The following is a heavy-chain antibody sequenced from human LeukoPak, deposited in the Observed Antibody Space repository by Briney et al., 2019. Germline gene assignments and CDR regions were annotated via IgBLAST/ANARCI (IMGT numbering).Heavy chain of an antibody. V-gene: IGHV1-69*05. D-gene: IGHD3-22*01. J-gene: IGHJ4*02. CDR2: IVPIFGTA. CDR1: GGTLSSYA. CDR3: ARDDSSGYSDY. Sequence: EASVKVSCKASGGTLSSYAISWVRQAPGQGLEWMGRIVPIFGTANYAQKFQGRVTITTDESTSTAYMELSSLRSEDTAVYYCARDDSSGYSDYWGQGTLVTVSS.